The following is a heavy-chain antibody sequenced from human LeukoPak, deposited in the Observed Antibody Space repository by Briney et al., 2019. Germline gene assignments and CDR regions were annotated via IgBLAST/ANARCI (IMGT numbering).Heavy chain of an antibody. CDR3: AKVPQPFWSGYYTGYYYYGMDV. CDR2: IWYDGSNK. Sequence: GGSLRLSCAASGFTFSSYGMHWVRQAPGKGLEWVAVIWYDGSNKYYADSVKGRFTISRDNSKNTLYLQMNSLRAEDTAVYYCAKVPQPFWSGYYTGYYYYGMDVWGQGTTVTVSS. D-gene: IGHD3-3*01. CDR1: GFTFSSYG. V-gene: IGHV3-33*06. J-gene: IGHJ6*02.